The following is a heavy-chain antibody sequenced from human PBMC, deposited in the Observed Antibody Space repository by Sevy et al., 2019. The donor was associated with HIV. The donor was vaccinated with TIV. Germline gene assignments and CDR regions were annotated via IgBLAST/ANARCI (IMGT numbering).Heavy chain of an antibody. D-gene: IGHD3-10*01. CDR1: GGSFSHFA. CDR3: ARGYYYGSGSYYPPDY. V-gene: IGHV1-69*13. Sequence: ASVKVSCKAPGGSFSHFAYLWVRQAPGQGLEWMGMIIPIFGAPNYAQKFQDRVTITADDSTNTAYMELGSLISDDTAVYYCARGYYYGSGSYYPPDYWGQGTLVTVSS. J-gene: IGHJ4*02. CDR2: IIPIFGAP.